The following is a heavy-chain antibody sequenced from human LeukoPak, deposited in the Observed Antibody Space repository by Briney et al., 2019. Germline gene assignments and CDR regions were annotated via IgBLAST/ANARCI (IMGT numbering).Heavy chain of an antibody. Sequence: GGSLRLSCAASGFTFNNYAMNWVRQAPGKGLEWVSSISGGGETTYYADSAKGRFTISRDNSQNTLYLQMNSLRAEDTAVYYCARDYADYVGYFFFDYWGQGTLVTVSP. CDR3: ARDYADYVGYFFFDY. CDR2: ISGGGETT. J-gene: IGHJ4*02. V-gene: IGHV3-23*01. D-gene: IGHD4-17*01. CDR1: GFTFNNYA.